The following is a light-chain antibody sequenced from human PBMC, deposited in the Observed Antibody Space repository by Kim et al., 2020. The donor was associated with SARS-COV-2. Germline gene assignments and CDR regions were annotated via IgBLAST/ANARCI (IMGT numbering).Light chain of an antibody. V-gene: IGLV3-1*01. J-gene: IGLJ3*02. CDR2: QDS. CDR3: QAWDSSTAV. Sequence: GTPGQTASITCSGDKLGDKYACWYQQKPGQSPVLVIYQDSKRPSGIPERFSGSNSGNTATLTISGTQAMDEADYYCQAWDSSTAVFGGGTQLTVL. CDR1: KLGDKY.